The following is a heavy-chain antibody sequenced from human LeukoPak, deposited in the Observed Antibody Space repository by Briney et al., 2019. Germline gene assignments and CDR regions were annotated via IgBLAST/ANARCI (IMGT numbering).Heavy chain of an antibody. Sequence: PGGSLRLSRAASGFTVSSNYMSWVRQAPGKGLEWVSVIYSGGDTYYADSVKGRFTISRDNSKNTLYLQMNSLRAEDTAVYYCARSRVSGSYGMDVWGQGTTVTVSS. CDR3: ARSRVSGSYGMDV. J-gene: IGHJ6*02. CDR1: GFTVSSNY. D-gene: IGHD3-10*01. V-gene: IGHV3-66*01. CDR2: IYSGGDT.